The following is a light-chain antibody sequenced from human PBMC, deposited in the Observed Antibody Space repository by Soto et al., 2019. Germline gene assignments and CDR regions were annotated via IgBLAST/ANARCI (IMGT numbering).Light chain of an antibody. V-gene: IGLV2-14*01. J-gene: IGLJ2*01. CDR3: SSYTNTATLV. CDR2: DVS. CDR1: SGDVGGNNY. Sequence: QSVLTQPASVSGSPGQSITISCTGTSGDVGGNNYVSWYQQHPGKAPKLIIYDVSSRPSGVSIRFSGSKSGNTASLTISGLQAEDEADYYCSSYTNTATLVLGGGTKVTVL.